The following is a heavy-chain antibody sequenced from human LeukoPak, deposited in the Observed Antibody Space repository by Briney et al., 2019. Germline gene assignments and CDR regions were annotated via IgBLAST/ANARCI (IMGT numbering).Heavy chain of an antibody. Sequence: PSETLSLTCTVSGGFITSSNSHWGWIRQPPGKGLEWIGSISYSGSTYYNPSLKSRVTISVDMSKNQFSLKLSSVTAADTAVYYCARDPGHTARVGQYYYYMDVWGKGTTVTVSS. J-gene: IGHJ6*03. CDR1: GGFITSSNSH. CDR2: ISYSGST. CDR3: ARDPGHTARVGQYYYYMDV. D-gene: IGHD5-18*01. V-gene: IGHV4-39*07.